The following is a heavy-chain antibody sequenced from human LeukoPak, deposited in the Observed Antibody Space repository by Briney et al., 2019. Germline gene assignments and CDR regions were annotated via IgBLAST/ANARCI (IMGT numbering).Heavy chain of an antibody. J-gene: IGHJ6*03. CDR2: YWSGGNNI. Sequence: GGSLRLSCATSGFTFRNNGMHWVRQATGKGLEWVSFYWSGGNNIFFADSVKSGLTISRDNSKNMLYLQMHRLRPEDTAVYYCAKDLGASVSGFHRVVWGEGTTVIVSS. CDR3: AKDLGASVSGFHRVV. CDR1: GFTFRNNG. V-gene: IGHV3-30*02. D-gene: IGHD4/OR15-4a*01.